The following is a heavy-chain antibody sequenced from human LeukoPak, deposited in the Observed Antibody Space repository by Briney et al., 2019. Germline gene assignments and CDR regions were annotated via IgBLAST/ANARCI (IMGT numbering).Heavy chain of an antibody. Sequence: SEALSLTCTVSGGSISSYYWSWIRQPAGKGLEWIGRIYTSGNTNYNPSLKSRVTMSLDTSKNQFSLKLTSVTAADTAVYYCARDFSYDSNFDLWGRGTLVTVSS. V-gene: IGHV4-4*07. CDR1: GGSISSYY. CDR2: IYTSGNT. J-gene: IGHJ2*01. D-gene: IGHD3-22*01. CDR3: ARDFSYDSNFDL.